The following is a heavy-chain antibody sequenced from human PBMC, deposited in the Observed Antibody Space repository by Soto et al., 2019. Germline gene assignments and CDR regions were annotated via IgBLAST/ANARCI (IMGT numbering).Heavy chain of an antibody. J-gene: IGHJ6*02. CDR1: GYTFSSYV. CDR2: ISADNGNT. D-gene: IGHD1-7*01. V-gene: IGHV1-18*01. CDR3: ARVGPTRRTTISYGMDV. Sequence: GASVKVSCKASGYTFSSYVITWVRQAPGQGLEWMGWISADNGNTNYAQKLQGRVLMTKDTSTSTAYMEVRSLRSDDTAVYYCARVGPTRRTTISYGMDVSGQGTTVTVSS.